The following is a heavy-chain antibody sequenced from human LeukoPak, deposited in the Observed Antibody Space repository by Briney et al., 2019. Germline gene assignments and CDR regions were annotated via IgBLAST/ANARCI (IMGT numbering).Heavy chain of an antibody. D-gene: IGHD3-22*01. Sequence: GASVKVSCKASGYTFTSYGISWVRQAPGQGLEWMGWISAYNGNTNYAQKLQGRVTMTTDTSTSTAYMELRSLRSDDTAVYCCARTNVYYYDSSDYYPYFDYWGQGTLVTVSS. V-gene: IGHV1-18*01. CDR3: ARTNVYYYDSSDYYPYFDY. CDR2: ISAYNGNT. CDR1: GYTFTSYG. J-gene: IGHJ4*02.